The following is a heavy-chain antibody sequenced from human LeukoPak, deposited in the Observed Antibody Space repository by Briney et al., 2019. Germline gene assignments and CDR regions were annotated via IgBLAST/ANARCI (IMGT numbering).Heavy chain of an antibody. CDR3: ATHTYYYSSGSFAY. CDR1: GYTLASYD. CDR2: MTTSMGNT. V-gene: IGHV1-8*01. J-gene: IGHJ4*02. D-gene: IGHD3-10*01. Sequence: ASVKVSCEASGYTLASYDINCVRRATGQGPGWMGWMTTSMGNTGYAQTFQGRVSMTRDTSKNTAYLELSSLRSEDTAVYYCATHTYYYSSGSFAYWGQGTLVTVSS.